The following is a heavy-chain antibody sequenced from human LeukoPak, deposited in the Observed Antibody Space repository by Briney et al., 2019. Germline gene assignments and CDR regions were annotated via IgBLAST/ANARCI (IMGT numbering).Heavy chain of an antibody. D-gene: IGHD1-1*01. J-gene: IGHJ6*02. CDR3: AKGTKVSHYYYYGMDV. V-gene: IGHV3-23*01. Sequence: KGLEWXXAISVRGGSTYYAASVKGRFTISRDNSKNTLYLQMNSLRAEDTAVYYCAKGTKVSHYYYYGMDVWGQGTTVTVSS. CDR2: ISVRGGST.